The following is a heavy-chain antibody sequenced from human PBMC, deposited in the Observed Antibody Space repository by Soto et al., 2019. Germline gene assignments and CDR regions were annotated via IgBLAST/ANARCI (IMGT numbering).Heavy chain of an antibody. CDR2: ISAYNGNT. D-gene: IGHD3-9*01. Sequence: ASVKVSCKASGYTFISYGISWVRQAPGQGLEWMGWISAYNGNTNYAQKLQGRVTMTTDTSTSTAYMELRSLRSDDTAVYYCARDARLYYDILTGPDYLDYWGQGTLVTVSS. CDR3: ARDARLYYDILTGPDYLDY. CDR1: GYTFISYG. V-gene: IGHV1-18*01. J-gene: IGHJ4*02.